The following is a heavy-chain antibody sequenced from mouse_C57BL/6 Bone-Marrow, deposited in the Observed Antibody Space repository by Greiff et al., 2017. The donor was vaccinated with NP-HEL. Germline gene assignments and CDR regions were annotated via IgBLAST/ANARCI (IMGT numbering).Heavy chain of an antibody. D-gene: IGHD1-1*01. CDR2: IDPENGDT. V-gene: IGHV14-4*01. Sequence: EVQLQQSGAELVRPGASVKLSCTASGFNIKDDYTHWVKQRPEQGLEWIGWIDPENGDTEYASKFQGKATITADTSSNTAYLQLSSLTSEDTAVYYCTTFLRDYAMDYWGQGTSVTVSS. CDR3: TTFLRDYAMDY. J-gene: IGHJ4*01. CDR1: GFNIKDDY.